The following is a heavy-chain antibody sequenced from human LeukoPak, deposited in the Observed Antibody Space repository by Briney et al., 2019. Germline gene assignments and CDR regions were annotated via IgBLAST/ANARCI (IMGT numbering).Heavy chain of an antibody. CDR2: IYWDDDK. D-gene: IGHD1-20*01. V-gene: IGHV2-5*02. Sequence: SGPTLVNPTQTLTLTCTLSGFSLSASGVGVGWIRQPPGKALEWLSLIYWDDDKRHSPSLKSRLTITKDTSKTQVVLTMTDMDPVDTATYYCARFNRNDDRMRAFDIWGQGTMVTVSS. CDR1: GFSLSASGVG. CDR3: ARFNRNDDRMRAFDI. J-gene: IGHJ3*02.